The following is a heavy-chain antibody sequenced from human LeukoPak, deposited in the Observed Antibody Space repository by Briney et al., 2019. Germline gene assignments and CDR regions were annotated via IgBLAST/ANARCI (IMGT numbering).Heavy chain of an antibody. J-gene: IGHJ5*02. CDR3: ASGTVQLEAGGWFDP. D-gene: IGHD1-1*01. CDR1: GGSISSYY. Sequence: SETLSLTCTVSGGSISSYYWSWIRHPPGKGLEWIGYIYYSGSTNYNPSLKSRVTISVDTSKNQFSLKLSSVTAADTAVYYCASGTVQLEAGGWFDPWGQGTLVTVSS. V-gene: IGHV4-59*01. CDR2: IYYSGST.